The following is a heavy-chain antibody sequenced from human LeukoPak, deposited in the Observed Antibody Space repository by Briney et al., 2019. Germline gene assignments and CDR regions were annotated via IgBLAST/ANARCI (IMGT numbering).Heavy chain of an antibody. J-gene: IGHJ4*02. Sequence: WGSLRLSCAASGFTFSSYAMHWVRQAPGKGLEWVAVISYDGSNKYYADSVKGRFTISRDNSKNTLYLQMNSLRAEDTAVYYCARGSAGGSGWSPVGYFDYWGQGTLVTVSS. V-gene: IGHV3-30-3*01. D-gene: IGHD6-19*01. CDR2: ISYDGSNK. CDR1: GFTFSSYA. CDR3: ARGSAGGSGWSPVGYFDY.